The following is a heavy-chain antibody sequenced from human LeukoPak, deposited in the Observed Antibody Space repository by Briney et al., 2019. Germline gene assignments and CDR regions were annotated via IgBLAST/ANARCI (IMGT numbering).Heavy chain of an antibody. D-gene: IGHD3-3*01. CDR1: GGSISSSSYY. V-gene: IGHV4-39*07. Sequence: PSETLSLTCTVSGGSISSSSYYWGWIRQPPGKGLEWIGSIYYSGSTYYNPSLKSRVTISVDTSKNQFSLKLSSVTAADTAVYYCARGLTIFGVVISKASDAFDIWGQGTMVTVSS. J-gene: IGHJ3*02. CDR3: ARGLTIFGVVISKASDAFDI. CDR2: IYYSGST.